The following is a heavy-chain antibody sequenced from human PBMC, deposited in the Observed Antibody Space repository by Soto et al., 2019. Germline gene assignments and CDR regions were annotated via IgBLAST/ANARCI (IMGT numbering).Heavy chain of an antibody. Sequence: GGSLRLSCAASGFTFSSYAMSWVRQAPGKGLEWVSAISGSGCSTYYADSVKCRFTISRDNSKNTLYLQMNSLRAEDTAVYYCAKGRGDILTGYSDYWGQGTLVTVSS. CDR1: GFTFSSYA. J-gene: IGHJ4*02. D-gene: IGHD3-9*01. CDR3: AKGRGDILTGYSDY. V-gene: IGHV3-23*01. CDR2: ISGSGCST.